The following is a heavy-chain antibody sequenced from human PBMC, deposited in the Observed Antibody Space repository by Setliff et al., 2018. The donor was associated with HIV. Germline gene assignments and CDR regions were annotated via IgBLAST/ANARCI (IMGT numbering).Heavy chain of an antibody. V-gene: IGHV3-48*01. CDR2: INNISSTI. CDR3: TRTSRAAY. D-gene: IGHD6-25*01. Sequence: PGGSLRLSCAASGFSFSSYGMNWVRQAPGKGLEWVSYINNISSTISYADSVKGRFTISRDNAKSSLYLQMNSLRAEDTAVYYCTRTSRAAYWGRGTLVTVSS. J-gene: IGHJ4*02. CDR1: GFSFSSYG.